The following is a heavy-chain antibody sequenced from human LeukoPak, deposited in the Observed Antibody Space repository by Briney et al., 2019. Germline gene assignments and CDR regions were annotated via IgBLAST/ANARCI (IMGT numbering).Heavy chain of an antibody. CDR1: GYTFTGYY. D-gene: IGHD1-1*01. J-gene: IGHJ6*03. CDR3: ARDKQLDWAHYYYYYMDV. V-gene: IGHV1-2*02. CDR2: INPNRGGT. Sequence: GASVKVSCKASGYTFTGYYMRWVRQAPGQGLEWMGWINPNRGGTNYAQRFQGRVIMTWDTSISTASMELSRLRSDDTAVYYCARDKQLDWAHYYYYYMDVWGKGTTVTVSS.